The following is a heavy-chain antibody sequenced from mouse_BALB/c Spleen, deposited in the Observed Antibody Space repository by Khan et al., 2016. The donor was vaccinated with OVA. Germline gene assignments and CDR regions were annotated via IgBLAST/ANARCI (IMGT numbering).Heavy chain of an antibody. CDR2: ISTYYGDA. CDR3: TRGGGGNRFAY. J-gene: IGHJ3*01. CDR1: GYTFTDFT. Sequence: QVQLKQSGAELVRPGVSVKISCKGSGYTFTDFTLHWVKQSHAMSLEWIGVISTYYGDATYNQRFKDKATMTVDKSSSTAYMELARLTSEDSAIDCGTRGGGGNRFAYWGQGTLVTVSA. V-gene: IGHV1S137*01.